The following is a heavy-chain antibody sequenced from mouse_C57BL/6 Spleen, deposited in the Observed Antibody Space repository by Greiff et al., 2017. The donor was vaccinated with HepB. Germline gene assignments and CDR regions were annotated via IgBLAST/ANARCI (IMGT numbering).Heavy chain of an antibody. CDR3: ARKLLLYWYFDV. CDR1: GYTFTSYW. J-gene: IGHJ1*03. V-gene: IGHV1-50*01. Sequence: VQLQQPGAELVKPGASVKLSCKASGYTFTSYWMQWVKQRPGQGLEWIGEIDPSDSYTNYNQKFKGKATLTVDTSSSTAYMQLSSLTSEDSAVYYCARKLLLYWYFDVWGTGTTVTVSS. D-gene: IGHD1-1*01. CDR2: IDPSDSYT.